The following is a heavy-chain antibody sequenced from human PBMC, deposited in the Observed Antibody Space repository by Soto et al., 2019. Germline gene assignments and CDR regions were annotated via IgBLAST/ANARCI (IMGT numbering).Heavy chain of an antibody. J-gene: IGHJ6*02. CDR1: GYTFTSYE. CDR2: MNPNSGNT. CDR3: ARRRWFGEFKYYGMDV. D-gene: IGHD3-10*01. Sequence: ASLKVSCKASGYTFTSYEINWVRQATGQGLEWMGWMNPNSGNTGYAQKFQGRVTMTRNTSISTAYMELSSLRSEDTAVYYCARRRWFGEFKYYGMDVWGQGTTVTVSS. V-gene: IGHV1-8*01.